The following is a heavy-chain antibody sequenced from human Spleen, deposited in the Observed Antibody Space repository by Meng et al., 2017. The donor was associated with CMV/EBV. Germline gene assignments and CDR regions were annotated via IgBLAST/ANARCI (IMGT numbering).Heavy chain of an antibody. Sequence: AAAGFTFSSHWMHWVRQAPGKGLVWVSRINSDGSGTSHADSVKGRFTISRDNAKNTLYLQMNSLRAEDTAIYYCARGSNDWYNAFDYWGQGTLVTVSS. V-gene: IGHV3-74*01. CDR1: GFTFSSHW. CDR3: ARGSNDWYNAFDY. CDR2: INSDGSGT. D-gene: IGHD1/OR15-1a*01. J-gene: IGHJ4*02.